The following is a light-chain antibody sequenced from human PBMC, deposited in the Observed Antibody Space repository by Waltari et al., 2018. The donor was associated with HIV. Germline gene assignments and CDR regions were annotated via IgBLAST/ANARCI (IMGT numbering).Light chain of an antibody. Sequence: QSALTPPPSPSGSPGLSLTISCTGTRSDVGGYHSVSCYQQHPGKTPKLMIYEVSKRPSGVPVRISGTKSGSTASLTVSGLQAEDEADYYFSSYAGSNNLVFGGGTKLTVL. CDR2: EVS. CDR1: RSDVGGYHS. J-gene: IGLJ2*01. CDR3: SSYAGSNNLV. V-gene: IGLV2-8*01.